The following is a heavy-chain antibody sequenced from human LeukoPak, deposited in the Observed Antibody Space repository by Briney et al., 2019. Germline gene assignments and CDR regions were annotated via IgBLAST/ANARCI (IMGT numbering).Heavy chain of an antibody. D-gene: IGHD5-12*01. V-gene: IGHV3-30*02. CDR2: IRYDGSNK. Sequence: PGGSLRLSCAASGFTFSSYGMHWVRQAPGKGLEWVAFIRYDGSNKYYADSVKGRFTISRDNSENTLYLQMNSLRAEDTAVYYCANGGGGGYDRFDYWGQGTLVTVSS. CDR1: GFTFSSYG. J-gene: IGHJ4*02. CDR3: ANGGGGGYDRFDY.